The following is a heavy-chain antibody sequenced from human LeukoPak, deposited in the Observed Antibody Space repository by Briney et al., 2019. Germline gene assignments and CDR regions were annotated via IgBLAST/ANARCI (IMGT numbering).Heavy chain of an antibody. CDR3: ARLGSSGSAQYFQD. CDR1: GDPISTYY. D-gene: IGHD6-19*01. CDR2: IYTSGTT. J-gene: IGHJ1*01. Sequence: SEPLSLTCTVSGDPISTYYWSWIRQPAGKGLEWIGRIYTSGTTNYNSSLKSRLTMSVDTSKNQFSLKLSSVTAADTAVYYCARLGSSGSAQYFQDWGQGTLVTVSS. V-gene: IGHV4-4*07.